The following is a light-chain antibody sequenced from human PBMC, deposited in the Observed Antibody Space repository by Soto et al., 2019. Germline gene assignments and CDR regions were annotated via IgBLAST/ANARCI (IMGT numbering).Light chain of an antibody. V-gene: IGKV1-5*03. CDR1: QTISTL. CDR2: KAS. J-gene: IGKJ1*01. Sequence: DIQMTQSPSPLSAYVRKKVNNNCRASQTISTLLAWYQQRPGKAPNLLIYKASSLESGVPSRFSGSGSGTEFTLTISSLQPDDFATYFCQQYSTYPWTFGQGTKGISN. CDR3: QQYSTYPWT.